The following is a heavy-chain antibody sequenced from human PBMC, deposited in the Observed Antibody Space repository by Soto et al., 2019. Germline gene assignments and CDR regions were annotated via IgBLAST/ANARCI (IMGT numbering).Heavy chain of an antibody. CDR1: GGSISSGGYY. J-gene: IGHJ5*02. V-gene: IGHV4-31*03. CDR2: IYYGGST. CDR3: ARYSSSFSWFDP. Sequence: SETLSLTCTVSGGSISSGGYYWSCIRQHPGKGLEWIGYIYYGGSTYYNPSLKSRVTISVDTSKNQFSLKLSSVTAADTAVYYCARYSSSFSWFDPWGQGTLVTVSS. D-gene: IGHD6-6*01.